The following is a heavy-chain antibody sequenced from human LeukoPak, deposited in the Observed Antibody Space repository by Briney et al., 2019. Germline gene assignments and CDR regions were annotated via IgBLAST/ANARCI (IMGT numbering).Heavy chain of an antibody. CDR2: IRDDGSNK. CDR1: GFTFSSYD. CDR3: AKGPFARSLYYFDY. D-gene: IGHD2-21*01. Sequence: GGSLRLSCAASGFTFSSYDMHRVRQAPGKGLEWVAFIRDDGSNKYYADSVKGRFTISRDNSKNTLYLQMNSLRAEDTAVYYCAKGPFARSLYYFDYWGQGTLVTVSS. J-gene: IGHJ4*02. V-gene: IGHV3-30*02.